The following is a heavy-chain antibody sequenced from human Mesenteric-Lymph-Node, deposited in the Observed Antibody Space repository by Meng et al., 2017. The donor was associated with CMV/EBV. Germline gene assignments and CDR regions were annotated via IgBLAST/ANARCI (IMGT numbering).Heavy chain of an antibody. V-gene: IGHV4-61*03. Sequence: SETLSLTCTVSGDSIISEDDYWSWIRQPPGKGLEWIANIHYTGKTYCNPSLKSRVTISADTSKNHFSLKLTSVTAADTAVYYCARGVAAAGTLDCYAMDVWGQGTTVTVSS. D-gene: IGHD6-13*01. CDR3: ARGVAAAGTLDCYAMDV. J-gene: IGHJ6*02. CDR1: GDSIISEDDY. CDR2: IHYTGKT.